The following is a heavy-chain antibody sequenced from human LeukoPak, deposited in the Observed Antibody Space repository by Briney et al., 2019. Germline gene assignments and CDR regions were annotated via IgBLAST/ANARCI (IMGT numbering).Heavy chain of an antibody. Sequence: SGGSLRLSCAASGFTFSSYAMHWVRQAPGKGLEWVAVISYDGSNKYYADSVKGRFTISRDNSKNTLYLQMNSLRAEDTAVYYCARERKQGPNWFDPWGQGTLVTVSS. CDR3: ARERKQGPNWFDP. CDR1: GFTFSSYA. V-gene: IGHV3-30-3*01. CDR2: ISYDGSNK. D-gene: IGHD6-19*01. J-gene: IGHJ5*02.